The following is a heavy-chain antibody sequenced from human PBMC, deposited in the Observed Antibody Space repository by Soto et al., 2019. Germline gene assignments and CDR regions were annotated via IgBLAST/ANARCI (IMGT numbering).Heavy chain of an antibody. CDR1: GGTLSSYD. D-gene: IGHD2-15*01. J-gene: IGHJ6*02. CDR2: IIPIFGTA. Sequence: ASVKVSCKASGGTLSSYDISWVRQARGQGLEWMGGIIPIFGTANYAQKFQGRVTITADESTSTAYMELSSLRSEDTAVYYCARADIVVVVAATYYGMDVWGQGTTVTVSS. V-gene: IGHV1-69*13. CDR3: ARADIVVVVAATYYGMDV.